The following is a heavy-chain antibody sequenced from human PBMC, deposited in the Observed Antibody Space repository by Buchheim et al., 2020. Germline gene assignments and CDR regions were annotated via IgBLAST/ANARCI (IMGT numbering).Heavy chain of an antibody. J-gene: IGHJ6*02. CDR2: INVGDGNT. V-gene: IGHV1-3*01. CDR1: GYTFSNYA. Sequence: QVQLVQSGAEVKKPGASVMVSCKASGYTFSNYAMHWVRQAPGQRLEWMGWINVGDGNTKYSQRFQGRVTITRDTSANTAYMELSRLRSEDTAVYYCARRPLARDYYGMDVWGQGTT. CDR3: ARRPLARDYYGMDV.